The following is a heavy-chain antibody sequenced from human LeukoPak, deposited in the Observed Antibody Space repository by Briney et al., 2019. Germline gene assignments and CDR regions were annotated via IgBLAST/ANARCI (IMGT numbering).Heavy chain of an antibody. Sequence: SVKVSCKASGGTFSSYTISWVRQAPGQGLEWMGRIIPILGTANYAQKFQGRVTITADKSTSTAYMELSSLRSEDTAVYYCASRYYYDSSGYYYRSFDYWGQGTLVTVSS. D-gene: IGHD3-22*01. V-gene: IGHV1-69*08. CDR1: GGTFSSYT. CDR2: IIPILGTA. J-gene: IGHJ4*02. CDR3: ASRYYYDSSGYYYRSFDY.